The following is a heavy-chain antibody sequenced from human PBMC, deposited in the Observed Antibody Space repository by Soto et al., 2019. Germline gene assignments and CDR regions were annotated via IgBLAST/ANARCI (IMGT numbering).Heavy chain of an antibody. Sequence: ASVKVSCKASGYTFTSYGISWVRQAPGQGLEWMGWISAYNGNTNYAQKLQGRVTMTTDTSTSTAYMELRSLRSDDTAVYYCARDLNTGIKGNYVPHAFDIWGQGTMVTVSS. V-gene: IGHV1-18*01. CDR1: GYTFTSYG. D-gene: IGHD4-4*01. CDR3: ARDLNTGIKGNYVPHAFDI. J-gene: IGHJ3*02. CDR2: ISAYNGNT.